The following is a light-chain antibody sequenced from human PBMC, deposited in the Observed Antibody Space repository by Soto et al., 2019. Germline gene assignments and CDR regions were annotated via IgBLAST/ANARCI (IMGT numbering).Light chain of an antibody. CDR1: QSIGNW. J-gene: IGKJ3*01. Sequence: EIQVGQFPSTLALSLREKLTITCRASQSIGNWLAWYQQKPGKAPKLLIYDASSLKSGVPSRFSGSGSGTEFTLTISSLQPDDFATYYCQQYNGYFGPGTKV. V-gene: IGKV1-5*01. CDR2: DAS. CDR3: QQYNGY.